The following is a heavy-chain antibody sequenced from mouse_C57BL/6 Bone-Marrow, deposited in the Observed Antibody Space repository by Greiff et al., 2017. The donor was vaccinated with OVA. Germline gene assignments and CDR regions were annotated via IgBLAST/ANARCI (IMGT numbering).Heavy chain of an antibody. V-gene: IGHV1-69*01. CDR3: ARLRGDGSSSY. CDR2: IDPSDSYT. D-gene: IGHD1-1*01. CDR1: GYTFTSYW. Sequence: QVQLQQPGAELVMPGASVKLSCKASGYTFTSYWMHWVKQRPGQGLEWIGEIDPSDSYTNYNQKFKGKSTLTVDKSSITAYMQLSSLTSEDSAVYYCARLRGDGSSSYWGQGTTLTVSS. J-gene: IGHJ2*01.